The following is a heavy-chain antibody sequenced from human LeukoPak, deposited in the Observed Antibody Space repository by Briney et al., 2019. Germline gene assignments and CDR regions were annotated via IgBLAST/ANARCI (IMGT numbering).Heavy chain of an antibody. J-gene: IGHJ4*02. CDR3: ARGLYGSGSYYLDY. CDR1: GYTFTSYD. Sequence: ASVTVSCKASGYTFTSYDINWVRQATGQGLEWMGWMNPNSGNTGYAQKFQGRVTMTRNTSISTAYMELSSLRSEDTAVYYCARGLYGSGSYYLDYWGQGTLVTVSP. D-gene: IGHD3-10*01. CDR2: MNPNSGNT. V-gene: IGHV1-8*01.